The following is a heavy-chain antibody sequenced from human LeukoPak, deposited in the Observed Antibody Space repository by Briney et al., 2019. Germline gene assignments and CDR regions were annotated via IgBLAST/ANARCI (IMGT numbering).Heavy chain of an antibody. CDR3: ARLNSGSYSDYFDY. CDR1: GFTFSSYK. Sequence: PGGSLRLSCAATGFTFSSYKMNWVRQAPGKGLEWVSYISNSDSTIYYADSVKGRFTISRDNAKNSLYLQMNSLRAEDTAVYYCARLNSGSYSDYFDYWGQGALVTVSS. D-gene: IGHD1-26*01. V-gene: IGHV3-48*03. CDR2: ISNSDSTI. J-gene: IGHJ4*02.